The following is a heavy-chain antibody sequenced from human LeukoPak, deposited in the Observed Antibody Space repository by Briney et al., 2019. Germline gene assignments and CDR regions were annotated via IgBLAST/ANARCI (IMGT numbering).Heavy chain of an antibody. Sequence: SQTLSLTCTVSGGSISSGGYYWSWIRQHPGKGLEWIGYVYYSGSTYYNPSLKSRVTISVDTSKNQFSLKLSSVTAADTAVYYCARSPRYTMVRGVIDLWGQGTLVTVSS. CDR3: ARSPRYTMVRGVIDL. J-gene: IGHJ5*02. D-gene: IGHD3-10*01. CDR2: VYYSGST. V-gene: IGHV4-31*03. CDR1: GGSISSGGYY.